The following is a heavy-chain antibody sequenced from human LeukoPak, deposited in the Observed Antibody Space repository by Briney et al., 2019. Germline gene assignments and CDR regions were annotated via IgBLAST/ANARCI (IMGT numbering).Heavy chain of an antibody. CDR1: GGSIISSNYY. Sequence: PLESLSLTCTVSGGSIISSNYYWGWVRQPPGKGLEWIGTIYYIGSTYYNPSLKSRIAISVDTSKKQFSLKLNSVTAADTAVYYCARQRRSGSPPVSGFDYWGKGTLVTVSS. V-gene: IGHV4-39*01. CDR3: ARQRRSGSPPVSGFDY. CDR2: IYYIGST. D-gene: IGHD1-26*01. J-gene: IGHJ4*02.